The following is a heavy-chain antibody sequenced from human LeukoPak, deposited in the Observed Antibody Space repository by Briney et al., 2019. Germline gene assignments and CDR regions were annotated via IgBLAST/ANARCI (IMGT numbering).Heavy chain of an antibody. D-gene: IGHD3-9*01. Sequence: SETLSLTCTVSGGSISSYCWGWIRQPPGKGLEWIGSIYYSGSTYYNPSLKSRVTISVDTSKNQFSLKLSSVTAADTAVYYCAGQEVLRYFDWSTGFAWFDPWGQGTLVTVSS. CDR3: AGQEVLRYFDWSTGFAWFDP. CDR1: GGSISSYC. V-gene: IGHV4-39*01. J-gene: IGHJ5*02. CDR2: IYYSGST.